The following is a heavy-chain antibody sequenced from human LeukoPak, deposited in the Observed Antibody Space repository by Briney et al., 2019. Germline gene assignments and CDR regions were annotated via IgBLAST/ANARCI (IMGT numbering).Heavy chain of an antibody. D-gene: IGHD6-13*01. CDR2: IGSSGDIT. CDR1: GFTFSSYA. V-gene: IGHV3-23*01. CDR3: ARDMGIAAAMNWFDP. Sequence: GGSLRLSCAASGFTFSSYAMSWVRQAPGMGLEWVSSIGSSGDITYYADSVKGRFTISRDNAKNTLYLQMNSLRAEDTAVYYCARDMGIAAAMNWFDPWGQGTLVTVSS. J-gene: IGHJ5*02.